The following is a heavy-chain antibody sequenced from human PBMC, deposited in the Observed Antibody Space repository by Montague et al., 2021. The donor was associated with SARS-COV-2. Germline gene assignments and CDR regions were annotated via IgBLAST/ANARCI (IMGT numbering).Heavy chain of an antibody. J-gene: IGHJ4*02. Sequence: SLSLSWAASGFTFSSYAMHWVRQAPGKGLEWVAAISYDGSNKYYADSVKGRFTISRDNSKNTLYVQMNSLRAEDTAVYYCARDDYDILTGPFDYWGQGTLVTVSS. CDR2: ISYDGSNK. CDR3: ARDDYDILTGPFDY. V-gene: IGHV3-30*04. D-gene: IGHD3-9*01. CDR1: GFTFSSYA.